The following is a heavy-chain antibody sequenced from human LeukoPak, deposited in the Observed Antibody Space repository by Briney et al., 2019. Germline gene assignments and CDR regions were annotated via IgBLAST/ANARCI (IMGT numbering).Heavy chain of an antibody. D-gene: IGHD1-7*01. CDR2: ISSSSSYI. V-gene: IGHV3-21*01. CDR3: ARLTGTKGMDV. Sequence: GGSLRLSCAASGFTFSSYSMNWVRRAPGKGLEWVSSISSSSSYIYYADSVKGRFTISRDNAKNSLYLQMNSLRAEDTAVYYCARLTGTKGMDVWGQGTTVTVSS. J-gene: IGHJ6*02. CDR1: GFTFSSYS.